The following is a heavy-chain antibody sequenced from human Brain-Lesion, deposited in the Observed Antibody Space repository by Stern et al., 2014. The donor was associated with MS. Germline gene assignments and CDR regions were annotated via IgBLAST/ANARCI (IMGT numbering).Heavy chain of an antibody. CDR3: ARIEDNYGHMGEFDY. D-gene: IGHD5-18*01. J-gene: IGHJ4*02. CDR2: IFSNDEK. CDR1: GFSLSHARMG. V-gene: IGHV2-26*01. Sequence: QVTLQESGPVLVKPTETLTLTCTVSGFSLSHARMGVSWIRQPHGKPLEWLAHIFSNDEKFYSTSLKSRLTISRDTSKSQVVLTMTNMDPVDTATYYCARIEDNYGHMGEFDYWGQGTLVTVSS.